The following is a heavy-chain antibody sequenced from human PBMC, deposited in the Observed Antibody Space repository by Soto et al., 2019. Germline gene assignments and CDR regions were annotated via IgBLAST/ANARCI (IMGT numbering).Heavy chain of an antibody. CDR3: ARDYQRWLQFGGLGY. J-gene: IGHJ4*02. V-gene: IGHV3-33*01. Sequence: QVQLVESGGGVVQPGRSLRLSCAASGFTFSSYGMHWVRQAPGKGLEWVAVIWYDGSNKYYADSVKGRFTISRDNSKNPLYLQMNSLRAEDTAVYYCARDYQRWLQFGGLGYWGQGTLVTVSS. D-gene: IGHD5-12*01. CDR1: GFTFSSYG. CDR2: IWYDGSNK.